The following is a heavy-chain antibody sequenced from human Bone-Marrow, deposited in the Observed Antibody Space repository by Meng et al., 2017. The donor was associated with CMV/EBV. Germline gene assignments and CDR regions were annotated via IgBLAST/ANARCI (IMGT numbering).Heavy chain of an antibody. CDR1: GYTFTTYG. CDR3: ARDHNWNYDPPSQFYGMDV. J-gene: IGHJ6*01. V-gene: IGHV1-18*01. D-gene: IGHD1-1*01. Sequence: ASAKVSCKASGYTFTTYGIDWVRQAPGQGLEWMGWISGNNGNTYYAKNFQGRVTVTTDTSTSTAYMELRSLRSDDTAIYYCARDHNWNYDPPSQFYGMDVWGQGTTVNVDS. CDR2: ISGNNGNT.